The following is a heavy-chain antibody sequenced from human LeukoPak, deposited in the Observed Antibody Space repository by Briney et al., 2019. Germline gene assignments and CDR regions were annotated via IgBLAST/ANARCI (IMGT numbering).Heavy chain of an antibody. CDR1: GFTFSSYW. CDR2: IKQDGSEK. V-gene: IGHV3-7*01. J-gene: IGHJ5*02. CDR3: VRDGPVVPAPSFDP. D-gene: IGHD2-2*01. Sequence: PGGSLRLSCAASGFTFSSYWMSWVRQAPGKGLEWVANIKQDGSEKYYVDSVKGRFTISRDNAKNSLYLQMNSLRAEDTAVYYCVRDGPVVPAPSFDPWGQGTLVTVSS.